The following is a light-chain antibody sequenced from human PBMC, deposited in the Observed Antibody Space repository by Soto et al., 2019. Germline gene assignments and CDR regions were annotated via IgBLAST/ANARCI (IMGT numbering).Light chain of an antibody. J-gene: IGKJ1*01. CDR2: DAS. Sequence: EIVLTQSPGTLSLSPGERATLSCRASQSVSSYLAWYQQKPGQAPRLLIYDASNRATGIPARFSGSGSGTDFTLTISTLEPEDFAVYYCQQFNGWPRTFGQGTKVDIK. V-gene: IGKV3-11*01. CDR1: QSVSSY. CDR3: QQFNGWPRT.